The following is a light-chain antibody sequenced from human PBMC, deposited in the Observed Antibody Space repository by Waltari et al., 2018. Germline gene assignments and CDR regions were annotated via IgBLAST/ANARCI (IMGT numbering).Light chain of an antibody. CDR3: QNHERLPAT. CDR1: QSIDKY. CDR2: AAS. J-gene: IGKJ1*01. V-gene: IGKV3-20*01. Sequence: EVVLTQSPGTLSLPPGERATLSCRASQSIDKYLVWYQQRPGQAPRLLIYAASTRTTGIPDRFSGSGYGTDFSLTISRLEPEDVAVYYCQNHERLPATFGQGTKVEIK.